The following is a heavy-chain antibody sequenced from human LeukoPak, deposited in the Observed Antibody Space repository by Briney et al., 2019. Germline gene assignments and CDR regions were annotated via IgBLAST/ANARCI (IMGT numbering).Heavy chain of an antibody. V-gene: IGHV4-4*07. CDR1: GGSISRYY. D-gene: IGHD2-2*01. CDR3: ARDSYQLLEYNWFDP. Sequence: SETLSLTCTVSGGSISRYYWSWIRQPAGKGLEGIGRIYTSGSTNYNPSLTSRVTMSVDTSKNQFSLKLSSVTAADTAVYYCARDSYQLLEYNWFDPWGQGTLVTVSS. CDR2: IYTSGST. J-gene: IGHJ5*02.